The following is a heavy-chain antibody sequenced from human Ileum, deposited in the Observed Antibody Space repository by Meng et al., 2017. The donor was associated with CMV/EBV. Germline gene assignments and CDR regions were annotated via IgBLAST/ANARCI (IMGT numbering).Heavy chain of an antibody. J-gene: IGHJ4*02. CDR3: ARGRDFWWEMDY. CDR2: SSHSGNT. Sequence: QVQVQQWGAGLLKASETLSLTGACESGSFSDCFWGWIRQPPGKGLEWIGESSHSGNTKYTPSLKSRVTISVDASKSQFSLNMRSVTAADTAVYYCARGRDFWWEMDYTGQGTLVTVSS. V-gene: IGHV4-34*01. CDR1: SGSFSDCF. D-gene: IGHD1-26*01.